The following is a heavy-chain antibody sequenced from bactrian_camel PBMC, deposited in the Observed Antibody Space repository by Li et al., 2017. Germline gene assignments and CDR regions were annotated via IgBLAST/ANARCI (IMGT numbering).Heavy chain of an antibody. Sequence: QLVESGGGAVQSGGSLRLSCAASGFTYSRYCMGWFRQAPGKEREKVAVFDRDGRTTYADSLEGRFTISKDNAKNTVYLQMISLKPDDTAMYYCAAARSRFYSYDWLSRNPTGVDYWGQGTQVTVS. J-gene: IGHJ4*01. CDR3: AAARSRFYSYDWLSRNPTGVDY. CDR2: FDRDGRT. D-gene: IGHD4*01. CDR1: GFTYSRYC. V-gene: IGHV3S53*01.